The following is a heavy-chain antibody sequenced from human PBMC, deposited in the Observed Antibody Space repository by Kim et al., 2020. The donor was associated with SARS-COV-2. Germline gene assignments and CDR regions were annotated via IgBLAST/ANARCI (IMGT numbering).Heavy chain of an antibody. V-gene: IGHV3-73*01. Sequence: GRFTISRDDSKNTAYLQMNSLKTEDTAVYYCTRGLEYSSGIYYYYYGMDVWGQGTTVTVSS. CDR3: TRGLEYSSGIYYYYYGMDV. J-gene: IGHJ6*02. D-gene: IGHD6-19*01.